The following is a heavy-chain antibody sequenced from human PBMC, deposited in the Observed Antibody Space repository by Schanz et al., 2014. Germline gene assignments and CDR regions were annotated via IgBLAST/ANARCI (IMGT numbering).Heavy chain of an antibody. Sequence: QVQLVESGGGVVQPGRSLRLSCAASGFTFSSYAMRWVRQAPGKGLEWVALSSYDVSIKDYSDSVKGRFTISRDNSKDPLYLQMNSLRDEDPAVYYCARRTSRGTYYYGMDVWGQGTTVTVSS. V-gene: IGHV3-30*04. CDR2: SSYDVSIK. D-gene: IGHD2-2*01. CDR3: ARRTSRGTYYYGMDV. J-gene: IGHJ6*02. CDR1: GFTFSSYA.